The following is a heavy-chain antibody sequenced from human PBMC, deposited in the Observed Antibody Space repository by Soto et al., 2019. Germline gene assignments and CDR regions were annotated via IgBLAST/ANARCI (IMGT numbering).Heavy chain of an antibody. D-gene: IGHD3-3*01. CDR2: IYYSGST. J-gene: IGHJ4*02. Sequence: QVQLQESGPGLVKPSETLSLTCTVSGGSISSYYWSWIRQPPGKGLEWIGYIYYSGSTNYNPSLKSRVSITVNTSENQFALKLSSVTAAYTAVYYCASHIALSGSFHFDYWGQGTLVTVSS. CDR1: GGSISSYY. V-gene: IGHV4-59*08. CDR3: ASHIALSGSFHFDY.